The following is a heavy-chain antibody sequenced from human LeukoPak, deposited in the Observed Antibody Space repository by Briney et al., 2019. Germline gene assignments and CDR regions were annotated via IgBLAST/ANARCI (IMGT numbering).Heavy chain of an antibody. V-gene: IGHV3-7*01. CDR1: GFTFSSYW. CDR2: IKQDGSEK. D-gene: IGHD3-10*01. J-gene: IGHJ3*02. CDR3: AKPPVGSSRDGFDI. Sequence: GGSLRLSCAASGFTFSSYWMSWVRQAPGKGLEWVANIKQDGSEKYYVDSVKGRFTISRDNAKSSLYLQMNSLRVEDTAVYYCAKPPVGSSRDGFDIWGQGTMVIVSS.